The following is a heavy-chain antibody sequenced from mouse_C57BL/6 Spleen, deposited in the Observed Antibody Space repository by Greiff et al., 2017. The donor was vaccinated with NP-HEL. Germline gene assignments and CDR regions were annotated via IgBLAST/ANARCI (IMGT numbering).Heavy chain of an antibody. CDR2: IYPSDSET. Sequence: VQLQQPGAELVRPGSSVKLSCKASGYTFTSYWMDWVKQRPGQGLEWIGNIYPSDSETHYNQKFKDKATLTVDKSSSTAYMQLSSLTSEDSAVYYCASFGSSYGSFDYWGQGTTLTVSS. J-gene: IGHJ2*01. D-gene: IGHD1-1*01. CDR1: GYTFTSYW. V-gene: IGHV1-61*01. CDR3: ASFGSSYGSFDY.